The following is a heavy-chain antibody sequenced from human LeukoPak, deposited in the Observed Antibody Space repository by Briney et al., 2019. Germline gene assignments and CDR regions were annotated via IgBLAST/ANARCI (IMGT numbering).Heavy chain of an antibody. CDR2: INHSGST. J-gene: IGHJ4*02. Sequence: TSETLSLTCAVYGGSFSGYYWSWIRQPPGKGLEWIGEINHSGSTNYNPSLKSRVTISVDTSKNQFSLKLSSVTAADTAVYYCARRRSSFALDYWGQGTLVTVSS. V-gene: IGHV4-34*01. CDR1: GGSFSGYY. D-gene: IGHD6-13*01. CDR3: ARRRSSFALDY.